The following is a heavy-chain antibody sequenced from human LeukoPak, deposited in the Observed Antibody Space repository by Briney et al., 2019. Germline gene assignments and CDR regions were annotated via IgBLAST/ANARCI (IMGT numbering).Heavy chain of an antibody. J-gene: IGHJ4*02. CDR3: ARDMATVVTPTWDY. CDR1: GFTFSSYW. V-gene: IGHV3-7*01. D-gene: IGHD4-23*01. CDR2: IKQDGSEK. Sequence: GGSLRLSCAASGFTFSSYWMSWVRQAPGKGLEWVANIKQDGSEKYYVDSVKGRFTISRDNAKNSLYLQMNSLRAEDTAVYYCARDMATVVTPTWDYWGQETLVTVSS.